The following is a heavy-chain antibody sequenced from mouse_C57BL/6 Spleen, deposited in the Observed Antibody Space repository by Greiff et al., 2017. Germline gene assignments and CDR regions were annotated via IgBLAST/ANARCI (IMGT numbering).Heavy chain of an antibody. D-gene: IGHD1-1*01. CDR1: GYTFTSSW. J-gene: IGHJ3*01. V-gene: IGHV1-52*01. CDR3: ARIGYYGSSYYAY. Sequence: QVQLQQPGAELVRPGSSVKLSCKASGYTFTSSWMHWVKQRPIQGLEWIGNIDPSDSETHYNQKFKDKATLTVDKSSSTAYMQLSSLTSEDSAVYYSARIGYYGSSYYAYWGQGTLVTVSA. CDR2: IDPSDSET.